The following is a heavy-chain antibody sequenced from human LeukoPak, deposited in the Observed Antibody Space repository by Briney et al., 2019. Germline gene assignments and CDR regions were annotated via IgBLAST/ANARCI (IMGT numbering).Heavy chain of an antibody. D-gene: IGHD5-12*01. CDR3: ARGVQWLRESDY. J-gene: IGHJ4*02. CDR2: ISYDGSNK. Sequence: PGGSLRLSCAASGFTFSSYAMHWVRQAPGKGLEWVAVISYDGSNKYYADSVKGRFTISRDNAKNSLYLQMNSLRAEDTAVYYCARGVQWLRESDYWGQGTLVTVSS. CDR1: GFTFSSYA. V-gene: IGHV3-30*04.